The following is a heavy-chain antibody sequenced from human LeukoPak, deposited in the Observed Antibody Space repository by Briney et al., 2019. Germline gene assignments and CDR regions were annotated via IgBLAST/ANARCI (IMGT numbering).Heavy chain of an antibody. D-gene: IGHD2-2*01. CDR3: AHSIVVVPAGGYYFDY. Sequence: SGPTLVNPTQTLTLTCTFSGFSLSTSGVGVGSIRQPPGKALEWLARIYWDDDKRYSPSLKSRLTITKDTSKNQVVLTMTNMDPVDTATYYCAHSIVVVPAGGYYFDYWGQGTLVTVSS. CDR1: GFSLSTSGVG. J-gene: IGHJ4*02. V-gene: IGHV2-5*02. CDR2: IYWDDDK.